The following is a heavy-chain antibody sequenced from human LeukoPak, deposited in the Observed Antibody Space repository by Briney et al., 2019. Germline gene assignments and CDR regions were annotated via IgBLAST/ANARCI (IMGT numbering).Heavy chain of an antibody. CDR2: IIPIFGTA. J-gene: IGHJ4*02. Sequence: SVKVSCKASGGTFSSYAISWVRQAPGQGLEWMGGIIPIFGTANYAQKFQGRVTITADESTSTAYMELSSLRSEDTAVYYCARKYFDWLSRTYYFDYWGQGTQVTVSS. D-gene: IGHD3-9*01. V-gene: IGHV1-69*01. CDR1: GGTFSSYA. CDR3: ARKYFDWLSRTYYFDY.